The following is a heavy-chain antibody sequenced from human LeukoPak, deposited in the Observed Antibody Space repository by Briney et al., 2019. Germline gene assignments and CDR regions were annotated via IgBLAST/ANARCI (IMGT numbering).Heavy chain of an antibody. CDR2: ISYDGSNK. Sequence: SCKASGFTFSSYGMHWVRQAPGKGLEWVAVISYDGSNKYYADSVKGRFTISRDNSKNTLYLQMNSLRAEDTAVYYCAKDRGYRDLYYFDYWGQGTLVTVSS. CDR3: AKDRGYRDLYYFDY. J-gene: IGHJ4*02. V-gene: IGHV3-30*18. CDR1: GFTFSSYG. D-gene: IGHD5-12*01.